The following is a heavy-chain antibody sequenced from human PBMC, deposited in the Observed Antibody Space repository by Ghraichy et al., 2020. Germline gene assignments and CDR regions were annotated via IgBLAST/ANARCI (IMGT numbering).Heavy chain of an antibody. CDR1: GGSISSGGYY. V-gene: IGHV4-31*03. CDR3: ARVRGRYCSSTSCSGVYYYGVDV. J-gene: IGHJ6*02. Sequence: SETLSLTCTVSGGSISSGGYYWSWIRQHPGKGLEWIGYIYYSGSTYFNPFLKSRVTISVDTSKNQFSLKLSSVTAADTAVYYCARVRGRYCSSTSCSGVYYYGVDVWGQGTTVTVSS. CDR2: IYYSGST. D-gene: IGHD2-2*01.